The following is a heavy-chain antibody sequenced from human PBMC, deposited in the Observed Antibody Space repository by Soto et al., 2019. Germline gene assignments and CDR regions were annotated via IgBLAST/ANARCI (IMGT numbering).Heavy chain of an antibody. CDR1: GGSISSTYYY. Sequence: QVQLQESGPGLVKPSETLSLTCTVSGGSISSTYYYWGWIRQTPGKGLEWIANIYYTGSTYHNPSVMSRVTIPVDKPQNQFSLKRNALTAADTAVYYCARQANYGHNSPSYFDHWGQGTLVTVSS. V-gene: IGHV4-39*01. CDR3: ARQANYGHNSPSYFDH. CDR2: IYYTGST. D-gene: IGHD3-16*01. J-gene: IGHJ4*02.